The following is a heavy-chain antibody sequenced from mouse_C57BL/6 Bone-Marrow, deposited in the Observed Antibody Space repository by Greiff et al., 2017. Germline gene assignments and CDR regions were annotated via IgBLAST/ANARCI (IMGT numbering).Heavy chain of an antibody. CDR1: GYAFSSYW. J-gene: IGHJ2*01. CDR3: ARYYIGGFDY. D-gene: IGHD2-12*01. CDR2: IYPGSGST. Sequence: QVQLQQSGAELVKPGASVKISCKASGYAFSSYWITWVKQRPGQGLEWIGDIYPGSGSTNYNEKFKSKATLTVDTSSSTAYMQLSSLTSEDSAVYYCARYYIGGFDYWGQGTTLTVSS. V-gene: IGHV1-55*01.